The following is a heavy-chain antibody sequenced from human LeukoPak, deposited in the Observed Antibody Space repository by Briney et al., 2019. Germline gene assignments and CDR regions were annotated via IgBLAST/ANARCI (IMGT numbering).Heavy chain of an antibody. Sequence: GGSLRLSCAASGFIFKSAWMDWVRQTPGKGLEWVGRIKSSNDDGTTDYAAPVKGRFIISRDDLKDTLFLQMNSLRIEDTAVYYCTTGLSPAGHDGYLGQGTLVTVSS. J-gene: IGHJ4*02. V-gene: IGHV3-15*07. CDR3: TTGLSPAGHDGY. CDR1: GFIFKSAW. D-gene: IGHD2-2*01. CDR2: IKSSNDDGTT.